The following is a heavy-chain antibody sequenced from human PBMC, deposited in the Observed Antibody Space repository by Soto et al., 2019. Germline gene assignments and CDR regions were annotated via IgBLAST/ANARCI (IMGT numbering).Heavy chain of an antibody. V-gene: IGHV3-74*01. Sequence: EVQLVESGGGLVQPGGSLTLSCATSGFTFSSYWMHWVRQAPGKGLVWVSRLNTDGSTTTYADSVKGRFTISRDNAKNTLYLQMDSLRAEDTAMYYCAGDSGYYYGDVDFHYWGQGTLVTVSS. CDR3: AGDSGYYYGDVDFHY. CDR2: LNTDGSTT. J-gene: IGHJ4*02. D-gene: IGHD1-26*01. CDR1: GFTFSSYW.